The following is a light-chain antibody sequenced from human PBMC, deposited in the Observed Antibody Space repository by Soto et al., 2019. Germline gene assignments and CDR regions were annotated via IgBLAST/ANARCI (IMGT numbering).Light chain of an antibody. CDR3: SSHAGIINVV. CDR1: NSDVGGYNY. Sequence: QSALTQPPSASGSPGQSVTISCTGTNSDVGGYNYVSWYQQHPGKAPKLMIYEVTKRPSGVPDRFSGSKSGNTASLTVSGLLAEDEADYYCSSHAGIINVVFGGGTKLTVL. J-gene: IGLJ3*02. V-gene: IGLV2-8*01. CDR2: EVT.